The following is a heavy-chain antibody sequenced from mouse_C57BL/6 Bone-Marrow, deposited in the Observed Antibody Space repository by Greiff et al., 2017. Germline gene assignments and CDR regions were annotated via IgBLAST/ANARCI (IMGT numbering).Heavy chain of an antibody. CDR3: ARDYGSSLFAY. CDR2: IDPSDSYT. Sequence: QVQLQQPGAELVMPGASVKLSCKASGYTFTSYWMHWVKQRPGHGLEWIGEIDPSDSYTNYNQKFKGKSTLTVDKSSSTAYMQLSSLTSEDSAVYYCARDYGSSLFAYWGQGTLVTVSA. D-gene: IGHD1-1*01. V-gene: IGHV1-69*01. CDR1: GYTFTSYW. J-gene: IGHJ3*01.